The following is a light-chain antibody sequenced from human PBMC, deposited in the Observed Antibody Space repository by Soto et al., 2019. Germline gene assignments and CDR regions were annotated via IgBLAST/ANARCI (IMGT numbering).Light chain of an antibody. CDR1: QSVSSNY. J-gene: IGKJ2*01. Sequence: ESVLTQSPGTLSLSPGERATLSCRASQSVSSNYLAWYQQKPGQAPRLLISGASSRATGVPDRFRGTGSGTEFTLTISGLEPEDFAVYYCQLYGNSPLFTFGQGPRLEL. V-gene: IGKV3-20*01. CDR2: GAS. CDR3: QLYGNSPLFT.